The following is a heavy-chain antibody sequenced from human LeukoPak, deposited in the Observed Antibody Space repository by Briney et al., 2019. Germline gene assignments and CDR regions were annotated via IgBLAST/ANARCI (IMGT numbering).Heavy chain of an antibody. Sequence: GGSLRLSCAASGFTFSNAWMSWVRQAPGKGLEWVAVISYDGSNKYYADSVKGRFTISRDNSKNTLYLQMNSLRAEDTAVYYCARDSPYSSSNWFDPWGQGTLVTVSS. J-gene: IGHJ5*02. V-gene: IGHV3-30-3*01. CDR3: ARDSPYSSSNWFDP. CDR1: GFTFSNAW. CDR2: ISYDGSNK. D-gene: IGHD6-6*01.